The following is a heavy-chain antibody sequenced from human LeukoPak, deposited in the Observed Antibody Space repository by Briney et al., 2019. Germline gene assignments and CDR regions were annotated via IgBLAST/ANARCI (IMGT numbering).Heavy chain of an antibody. CDR1: GESFSGYY. CDR2: INRNGTT. V-gene: IGHV4-34*01. D-gene: IGHD2-8*01. Sequence: SETLSLTRAVYGESFSGYYWSWIRRPPGKGLEWIREINRNGTTNYNPSLKSRVTISIDTSKNQFSLKLTSVTATDTAVYYCARVYCTNDVCYRVNLFDPWSQGTLVTVSS. CDR3: ARVYCTNDVCYRVNLFDP. J-gene: IGHJ5*02.